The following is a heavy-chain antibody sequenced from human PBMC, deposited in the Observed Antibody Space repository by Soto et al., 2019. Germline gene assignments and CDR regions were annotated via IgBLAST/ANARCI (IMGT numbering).Heavy chain of an antibody. J-gene: IGHJ4*02. CDR1: GYSFTSYW. CDR2: IYPGDSDT. CDR3: ARHLGPYYYDSSGYPNFDY. D-gene: IGHD3-22*01. V-gene: IGHV5-51*01. Sequence: PGESLKISCQGSGYSFTSYWIGWVRQMPGKGLEWMWIIYPGDSDTRYSPSFQGQVTISADKSISTAYLQWSSLKASDTAMYYWARHLGPYYYDSSGYPNFDYWGQGTLVTVSS.